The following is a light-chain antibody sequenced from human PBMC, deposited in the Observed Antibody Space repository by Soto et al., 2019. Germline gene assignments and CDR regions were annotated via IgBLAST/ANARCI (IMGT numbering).Light chain of an antibody. CDR1: QSVNNNF. V-gene: IGKV3-20*01. CDR2: DAS. J-gene: IGKJ4*01. CDR3: QQYVTSPLP. Sequence: EIVLTQSPGTLSLSPGERATLSCRASQSVNNNFLAWYQQKPGQAPRLLIYDASSRATGIPDRFSGSGSGTDFPLTISRLEPEDFAVYSCQQYVTSPLPFGGGTKVEIK.